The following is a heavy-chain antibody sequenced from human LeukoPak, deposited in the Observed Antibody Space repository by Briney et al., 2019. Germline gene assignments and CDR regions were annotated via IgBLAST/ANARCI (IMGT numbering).Heavy chain of an antibody. CDR2: IYSSGNT. CDR1: GDSITSDNTH. V-gene: IGHV4-61*02. J-gene: IGHJ5*02. CDR3: ARIYNCFDP. Sequence: TLSLTCNVSGDSITSDNTHWNWIRQPAGKGLEWIGRIYSSGNTNYNPSLKSRVTISVDTSKNQFSLKLSSVTAADTAVYYCARIYNCFDPWGQGTLVTVSS.